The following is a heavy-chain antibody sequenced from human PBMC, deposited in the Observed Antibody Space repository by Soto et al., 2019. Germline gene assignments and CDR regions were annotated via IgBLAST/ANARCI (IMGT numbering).Heavy chain of an antibody. V-gene: IGHV4-30-4*01. CDR2: IYYSGST. D-gene: IGHD6-6*01. CDR1: GGSISSGDYY. J-gene: IGHJ5*02. Sequence: PSETLSLTCTVSGGSISSGDYYWSWIRQPPGKGLEWIGYIYYSGSTYYNPALKSGVTISVDTSKNQFSLKLSSVTAADTAVYYCARYSSSSMVDWFDPWGQGTLVTVSS. CDR3: ARYSSSSMVDWFDP.